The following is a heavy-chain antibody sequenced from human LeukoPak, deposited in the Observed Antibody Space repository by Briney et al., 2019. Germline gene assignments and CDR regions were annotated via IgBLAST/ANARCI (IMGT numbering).Heavy chain of an antibody. CDR1: GFTFSRNG. CDR3: AKDTTPPKAGFDP. D-gene: IGHD1-14*01. J-gene: IGHJ5*02. V-gene: IGHV3-30*02. Sequence: GGSLRLSCVASGFTFSRNGMHWVRQAPAKGLEWVAFIRYDGSNKYYADSVKGRFTISIDNSKNTLYLQMNSLRAEDTAVYYCAKDTTPPKAGFDPWGQGTLVTVSS. CDR2: IRYDGSNK.